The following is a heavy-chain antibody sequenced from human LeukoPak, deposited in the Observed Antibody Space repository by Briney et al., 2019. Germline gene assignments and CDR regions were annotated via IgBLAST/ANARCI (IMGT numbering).Heavy chain of an antibody. D-gene: IGHD2-2*01. CDR1: GYTFTSYG. CDR3: ASEGYCSSTSCYPFDY. CDR2: ISAYNGNT. V-gene: IGHV1-18*01. J-gene: IGHJ4*02. Sequence: ASVKVSCKASGYTFTSYGISWVRQAPGQGLEWMGWISAYNGNTNYAQKLQGRVTMTTDTSTSTAYMELRSLRSDDTAVYYCASEGYCSSTSCYPFDYWGQGTLVTVSS.